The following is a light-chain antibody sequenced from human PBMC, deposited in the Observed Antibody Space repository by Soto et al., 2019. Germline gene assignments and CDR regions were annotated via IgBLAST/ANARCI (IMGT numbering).Light chain of an antibody. CDR2: DAS. V-gene: IGKV1-5*01. Sequence: DIQMTQSPSTLSASVGDRVTITCRASQSISSWLAWYQQKPGKAPQLLIYDASSLESGVPSRFSGSGSGTEFTLTISSLQPDDFATYYCQQYNSYWTFGQGTKVEI. J-gene: IGKJ1*01. CDR3: QQYNSYWT. CDR1: QSISSW.